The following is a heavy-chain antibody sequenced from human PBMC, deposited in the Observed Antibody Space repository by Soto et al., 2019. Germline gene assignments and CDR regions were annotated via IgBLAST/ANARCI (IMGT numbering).Heavy chain of an antibody. CDR1: GFAFTSSA. V-gene: IGHV3-23*01. D-gene: IGHD6-19*01. CDR2: IGAGSAGT. J-gene: IGHJ5*02. CDR3: GAPSVPVARTRYFDP. Sequence: GSLLLACAASGFAFTSSAMYGVRQAPGKGLEWVSAIGAGSAGTHYADSLQGRFTISRDDSKNILYLQMDSLKAEDTAVYYCGAPSVPVARTRYFDPWGQGTQVTVSS.